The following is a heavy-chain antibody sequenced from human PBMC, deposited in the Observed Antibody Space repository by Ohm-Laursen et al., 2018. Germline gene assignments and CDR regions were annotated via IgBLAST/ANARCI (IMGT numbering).Heavy chain of an antibody. CDR2: IYKSGST. J-gene: IGHJ4*02. V-gene: IGHV4-59*08. D-gene: IGHD1-26*01. Sequence: PGTLSLTCSVSGGSISSYYWSWTRQSPGKGLEWIGYIYKSGSTNYNPSLKSRVTIATDTSKNQLSLKLSSVTAADTAVYYCARRANSAFPYYLDYWGQGTLVTVSS. CDR3: ARRANSAFPYYLDY. CDR1: GGSISSYY.